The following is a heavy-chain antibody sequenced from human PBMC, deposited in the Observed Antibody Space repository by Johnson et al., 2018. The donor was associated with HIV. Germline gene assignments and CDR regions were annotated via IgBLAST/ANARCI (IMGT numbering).Heavy chain of an antibody. D-gene: IGHD1-26*01. CDR3: ARVMGATQVMGAFDI. CDR1: GFTVSSNY. V-gene: IGHV3-66*02. CDR2: LYSGGST. Sequence: VQLVESGGGVVRPGGSLRLSCAASGFTVSSNYMSWVRQAPGKGLEWVSVLYSGGSTYYADSVKGRFTISRDNSKNTLYLQMNSLRAEDTAVYYCARVMGATQVMGAFDIWGQGTMVTVSS. J-gene: IGHJ3*02.